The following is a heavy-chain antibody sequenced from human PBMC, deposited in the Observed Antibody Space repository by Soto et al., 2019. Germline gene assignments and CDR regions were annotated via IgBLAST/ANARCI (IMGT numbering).Heavy chain of an antibody. J-gene: IGHJ5*02. CDR1: GGSISSGGYY. CDR3: AGRRPGIAAAGTFWFDP. Sequence: SETLSLTCTVSGGSISSGGYYWSWIRQHPGKGLEWIGYIYYSGSTNYNPSLKSRVTISVDTSKNQFSLKLSSVTAADTAVYYCAGRRPGIAAAGTFWFDPWGQGTLVTVSS. CDR2: IYYSGST. D-gene: IGHD6-13*01. V-gene: IGHV4-31*03.